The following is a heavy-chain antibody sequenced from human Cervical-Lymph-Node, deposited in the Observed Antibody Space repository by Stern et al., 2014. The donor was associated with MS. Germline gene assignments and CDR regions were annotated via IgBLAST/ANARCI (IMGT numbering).Heavy chain of an antibody. Sequence: VQLVQSGAAVKKPGESLKISCKLSGYSFTIYYIAWVRQMPGKGLEWMGVIYPYDSDTTYSPSFPGQVTISADKSITTAYLQWSSLRASDTAMYYCARHVQGFDYWGQGTLVTVSS. V-gene: IGHV5-51*01. CDR1: GYSFTIYY. CDR3: ARHVQGFDY. J-gene: IGHJ4*02. CDR2: IYPYDSDT.